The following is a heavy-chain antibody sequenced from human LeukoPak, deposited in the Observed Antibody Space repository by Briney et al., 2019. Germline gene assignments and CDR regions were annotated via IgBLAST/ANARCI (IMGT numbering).Heavy chain of an antibody. V-gene: IGHV1-69*05. D-gene: IGHD5-18*01. CDR1: GGTFSSYA. J-gene: IGHJ4*02. CDR2: IIPIFGTA. CDR3: ARDLVLRGYSYGGLDY. Sequence: ASVKVSCKASGGTFSSYAISWVRQAPGQGLEWMGGIIPIFGTANYAQQFQGRVTITKDESTSTAYMELSSLRSEDTAVYYCARDLVLRGYSYGGLDYWGQGTLVTVSS.